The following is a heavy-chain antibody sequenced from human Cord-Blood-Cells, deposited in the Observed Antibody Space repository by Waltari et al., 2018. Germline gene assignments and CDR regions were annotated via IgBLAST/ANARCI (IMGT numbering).Heavy chain of an antibody. J-gene: IGHJ2*01. CDR1: GFSVSNARIA. V-gene: IGHV2-26*01. CDR2: IFPNDEK. D-gene: IGHD2-15*01. CDR3: ARTRMRDWYFDL. Sequence: QVTLKESGPVLVKPTETLPLTCTVSGFSVSNARIAVSWNRQPQGKALEWLAHIFPNDEKSYSTSLKSRRTISKDTSKSQVVLTMTNMDPVDTATYCCARTRMRDWYFDLWGRGTLVTVSS.